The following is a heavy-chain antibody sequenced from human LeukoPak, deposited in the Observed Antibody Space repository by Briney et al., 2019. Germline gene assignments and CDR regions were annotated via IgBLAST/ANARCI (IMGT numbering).Heavy chain of an antibody. CDR1: GSSIKKDNFF. Sequence: SETLSLTCNVSGSSIKKDNFFWNWIRQPRGEGLEWIGYIFSSGSTYYNPSLKSRVTFSVDTSNNHFSLNLRSVTAADTAVYYCARSTYYYDRSAFFFPDYFDCWGQGIQVTVSS. D-gene: IGHD3-22*01. CDR2: IFSSGST. J-gene: IGHJ4*02. V-gene: IGHV4-30-4*01. CDR3: ARSTYYYDRSAFFFPDYFDC.